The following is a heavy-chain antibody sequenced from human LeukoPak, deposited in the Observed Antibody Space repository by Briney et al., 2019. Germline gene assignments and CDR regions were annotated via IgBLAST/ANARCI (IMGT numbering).Heavy chain of an antibody. CDR2: ISGSGGST. Sequence: PGGSLRLSCAGSGFTFSSYAMNWARQAPGKGLEWVSAISGSGGSTYYADSVKGRFTISRDNSKNTLYLQMNSLRVEDTAVYYCAKGLKPAMASRSNYFDYWGQGTLVTVSS. J-gene: IGHJ4*02. CDR1: GFTFSSYA. D-gene: IGHD2-8*01. V-gene: IGHV3-23*01. CDR3: AKGLKPAMASRSNYFDY.